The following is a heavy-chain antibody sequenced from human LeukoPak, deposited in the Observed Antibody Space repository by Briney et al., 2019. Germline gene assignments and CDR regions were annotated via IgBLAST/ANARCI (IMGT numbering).Heavy chain of an antibody. Sequence: SETLPLTCTVSGGSIRTTSYYWGWIRQSPGREPEWIGTIYFSGSTYYNPSLESRVTISVDTSNNQFSLKLNSVTAADTAVYYYARGGTFWDSWGQGTLVTVSS. CDR3: ARGGTFWDS. D-gene: IGHD3-3*01. V-gene: IGHV4-39*07. J-gene: IGHJ4*02. CDR1: GGSIRTTSYY. CDR2: IYFSGST.